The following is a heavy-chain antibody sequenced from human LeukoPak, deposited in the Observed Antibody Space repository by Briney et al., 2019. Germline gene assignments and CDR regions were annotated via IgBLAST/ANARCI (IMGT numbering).Heavy chain of an antibody. J-gene: IGHJ5*02. CDR3: ARDPITISPNWFDP. CDR2: IIPILGIA. V-gene: IGHV1-69*04. D-gene: IGHD3-3*01. CDR1: GGTFSSYA. Sequence: SVKVSCKASGGTFSSYAISWVRQAPGQGLEWMGRIIPILGIANYARKFQGRVTITADKSTSTAYMELSSLRSEDTAVYYCARDPITISPNWFDPWGQGTLVTVSS.